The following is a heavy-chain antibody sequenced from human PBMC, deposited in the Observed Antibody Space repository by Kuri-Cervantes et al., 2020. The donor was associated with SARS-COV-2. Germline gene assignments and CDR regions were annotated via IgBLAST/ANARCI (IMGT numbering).Heavy chain of an antibody. Sequence: GSLRLSCTVSGYSISSGYYWGWIRQPPGKGLEWIGSIYHSGSTYYNPSLKSRVTISVDTSKNQFSLKLSSVTAADTAVYYCARVAGEGPIYYYYMDVWGKGTTVTVSS. V-gene: IGHV4-38-2*02. J-gene: IGHJ6*03. D-gene: IGHD2-21*01. CDR3: ARVAGEGPIYYYYMDV. CDR1: GYSISSGYY. CDR2: IYHSGST.